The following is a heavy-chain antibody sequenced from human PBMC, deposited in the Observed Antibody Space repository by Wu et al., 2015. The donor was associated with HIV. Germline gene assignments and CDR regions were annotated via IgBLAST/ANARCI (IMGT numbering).Heavy chain of an antibody. CDR3: AKSQIAAAGISLFY. J-gene: IGHJ4*02. CDR1: GDTFNNYA. CDR2: TIPVFGTA. Sequence: QVQLVQSGAEVKKPGSSVKVSCKASGDTFNNYAVSWVRQAPGQGLEWMAGTIPVFGTANYAQKFQGRVTITTDESTSTAYMELSSLRSEDTAVYYCAKSQIAAAGISLFYWGQGTLVTVSS. V-gene: IGHV1-69*05. D-gene: IGHD6-13*01.